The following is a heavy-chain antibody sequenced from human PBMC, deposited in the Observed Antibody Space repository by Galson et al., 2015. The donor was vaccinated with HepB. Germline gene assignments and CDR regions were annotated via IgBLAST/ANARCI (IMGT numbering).Heavy chain of an antibody. CDR2: FDPEDGET. Sequence: SVKVSCKVSGYTLTELSMHWVRQAPGKGLEWMGGFDPEDGETIYAQKFQGRVTMTEDTSTDTAYMELSSLRSEDTAVYYCATEGYGSGSYGAVFYYYYGMDVWGQGTTVTVSS. J-gene: IGHJ6*02. V-gene: IGHV1-24*01. D-gene: IGHD3-10*01. CDR1: GYTLTELS. CDR3: ATEGYGSGSYGAVFYYYYGMDV.